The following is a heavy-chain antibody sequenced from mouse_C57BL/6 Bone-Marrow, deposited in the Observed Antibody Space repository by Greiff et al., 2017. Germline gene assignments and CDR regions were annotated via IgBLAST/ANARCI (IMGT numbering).Heavy chain of an antibody. V-gene: IGHV5-4*01. CDR2: ISDGGSYT. J-gene: IGHJ1*03. Sequence: EVQRVESGGGLVKPGGSLKLSCAASGFTFSSYAMSWVRQTPEKRLEWVATISDGGSYTYYPDNVKGRFTISRDNAKNNLYLQMSHLKSEDTAMYYWARMCYWYFDVWGTGTTVTVSS. CDR1: GFTFSSYA. CDR3: ARMCYWYFDV.